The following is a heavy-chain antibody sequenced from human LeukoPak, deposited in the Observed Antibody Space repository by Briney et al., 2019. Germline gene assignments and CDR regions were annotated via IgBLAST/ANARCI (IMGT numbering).Heavy chain of an antibody. CDR2: ISAYNGNT. V-gene: IGHV1-18*01. CDR1: GYTFTGYG. J-gene: IGHJ4*02. CDR3: ARDVTSGTYYVDY. Sequence: ASVKVSCKASGYTFTGYGISWVRQAPGQGLEWMGGISAYNGNTNYAQKLRGRFTMTTDTSTSTAYMELRSLRSDDTAVYYCARDVTSGTYYVDYWGQGTLVTVSS. D-gene: IGHD3-10*01.